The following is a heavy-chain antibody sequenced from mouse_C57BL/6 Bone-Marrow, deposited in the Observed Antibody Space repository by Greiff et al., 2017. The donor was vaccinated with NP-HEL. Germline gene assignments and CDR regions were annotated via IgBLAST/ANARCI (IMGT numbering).Heavy chain of an antibody. CDR3: ARKGSRGYFDV. D-gene: IGHD1-1*01. J-gene: IGHJ1*03. V-gene: IGHV1-82*01. CDR1: GYAFSSSW. CDR2: IYPGDGDT. Sequence: QVQLQQSGPELVKPGASVKISCKASGYAFSSSWMNWVKQRPGKGLEWIGRIYPGDGDTNYNGKFKGKATLTADKSSSTAYMQLSNLTSEDSAVYFCARKGSRGYFDVWGTGTTVTVSS.